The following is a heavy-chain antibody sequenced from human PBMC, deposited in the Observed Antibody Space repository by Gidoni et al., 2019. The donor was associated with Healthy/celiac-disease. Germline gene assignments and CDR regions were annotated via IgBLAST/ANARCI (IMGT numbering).Heavy chain of an antibody. J-gene: IGHJ4*02. V-gene: IGHV3-64*01. D-gene: IGHD2-8*01. CDR3: ATSSCTNGVCYTGAYYFDY. Sequence: EVQLVESGGGLVQPGGPLRLSCAASGFTFSSYAMHWVRQAPGKGLEYVSAISSNGGSTYYANSVKGRFTISRDNSKNTLYLQMGSLRAEDMAVYYCATSSCTNGVCYTGAYYFDYWGQGTLVTVSS. CDR1: GFTFSSYA. CDR2: ISSNGGST.